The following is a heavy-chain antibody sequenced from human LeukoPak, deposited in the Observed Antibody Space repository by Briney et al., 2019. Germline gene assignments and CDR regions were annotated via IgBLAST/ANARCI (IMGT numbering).Heavy chain of an antibody. J-gene: IGHJ6*02. Sequence: PSETLSLTSTVSGGSISSLNWGWIRQPPGKGLEWIGRIYTSGSTNYNPSLKTRATMSADTSKNQFSLRLTSVTAADTAVYYCARDPRSGSRYYYYGMDVWGQGTTVTVSS. V-gene: IGHV4-4*07. D-gene: IGHD1-26*01. CDR3: ARDPRSGSRYYYYGMDV. CDR2: IYTSGST. CDR1: GGSISSLN.